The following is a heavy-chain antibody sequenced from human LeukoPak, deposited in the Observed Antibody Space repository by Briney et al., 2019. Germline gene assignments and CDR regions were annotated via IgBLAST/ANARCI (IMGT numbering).Heavy chain of an antibody. CDR1: GGSISSSSYY. D-gene: IGHD4-23*01. Sequence: PSETLSLTCTVSGGSISSSSYYWTWIRQPPGKGLEWIGHIYYSGSTYYNPSLKSRVSISLDMSKNQFSLRLTSVTAADTAVYYCATDLNINYGGNSGLPYWGQGTLVTVSS. V-gene: IGHV4-39*07. CDR3: ATDLNINYGGNSGLPY. CDR2: IYYSGST. J-gene: IGHJ4*02.